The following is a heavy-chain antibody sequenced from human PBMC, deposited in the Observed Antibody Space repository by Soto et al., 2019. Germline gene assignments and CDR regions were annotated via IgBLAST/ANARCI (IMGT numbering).Heavy chain of an antibody. CDR2: IYYSGST. D-gene: IGHD3-3*01. Sequence: SETLSLTCTVSGGSISSYYWSWIRQPPGKGLEWIGYIYYSGSTNYNPSLKSRVTISVDTSKNQFSLKLSSVTAADTAVYYCAREGESTTGIFGVVTSYYGMGVWGQGTTVTVSS. CDR1: GGSISSYY. CDR3: AREGESTTGIFGVVTSYYGMGV. J-gene: IGHJ6*02. V-gene: IGHV4-59*01.